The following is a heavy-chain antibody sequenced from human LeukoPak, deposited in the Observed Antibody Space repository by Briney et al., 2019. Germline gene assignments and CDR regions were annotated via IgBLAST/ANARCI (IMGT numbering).Heavy chain of an antibody. V-gene: IGHV3-69-1*01. CDR1: GFTFSAYS. Sequence: GGSLRLSCAASGFTFSAYSMNWVRQTPGKGLEWVSFILNGDTVSYADPVKGRFTISRDNSENSLYLQMNSLRAEDTAVYFCVRDHLWAFDIWGQGTLVTVAS. CDR3: VRDHLWAFDI. CDR2: ILNGDTV. J-gene: IGHJ4*02. D-gene: IGHD2/OR15-2a*01.